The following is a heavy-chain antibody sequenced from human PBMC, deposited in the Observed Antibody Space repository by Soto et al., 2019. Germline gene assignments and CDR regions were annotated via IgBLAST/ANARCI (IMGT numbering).Heavy chain of an antibody. D-gene: IGHD3-22*01. Sequence: GESLKISCKGSGYKFTSYWIGWVRQMPGKGLEWMGNIYPGDSDTRYSPSFQGQVIISADKSISTAYLQWSSLKASDTAIYYCARRGYDYSGYPFPFAYWGQGTLVTVSS. CDR3: ARRGYDYSGYPFPFAY. V-gene: IGHV5-51*01. J-gene: IGHJ4*02. CDR2: IYPGDSDT. CDR1: GYKFTSYW.